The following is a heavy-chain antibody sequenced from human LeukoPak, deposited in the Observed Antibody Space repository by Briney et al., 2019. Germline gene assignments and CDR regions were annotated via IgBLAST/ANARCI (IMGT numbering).Heavy chain of an antibody. CDR3: ARALGDYGDYYDAFDI. Sequence: SETLSLTCTVSGGSISSYYWSWIRQPPGKGLEWIGYIYYSGSTNYNPSLKSRVTISVDTSENQFSLKLSSVTAADTAVYYCARALGDYGDYYDAFDIWGQGTMVTVSS. CDR1: GGSISSYY. CDR2: IYYSGST. D-gene: IGHD4-17*01. V-gene: IGHV4-59*01. J-gene: IGHJ3*02.